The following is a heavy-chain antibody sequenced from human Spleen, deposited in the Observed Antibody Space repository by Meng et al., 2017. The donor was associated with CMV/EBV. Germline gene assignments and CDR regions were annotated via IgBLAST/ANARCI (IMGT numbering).Heavy chain of an antibody. CDR3: ARDKFFLQNFYYGVDV. CDR1: GFIFSNYG. V-gene: IGHV3-33*01. J-gene: IGHJ6*02. CDR2: IWYDGSNK. D-gene: IGHD3-3*01. Sequence: GESLKISCAASGFIFSNYGMHWVRQAPGKGLEWVAVIWYDGSNKYYADSLKGRFTISRDNSKNTLNLQMNSLRAEDTAVYYCARDKFFLQNFYYGVDVWGQGTTVTVSS.